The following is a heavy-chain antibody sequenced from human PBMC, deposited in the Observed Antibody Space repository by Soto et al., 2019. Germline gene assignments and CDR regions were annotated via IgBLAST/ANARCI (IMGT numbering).Heavy chain of an antibody. CDR3: AKDRQYPRDYFHY. J-gene: IGHJ4*02. Sequence: QAGGSLRLSCAASEFTFSTYAMTWVRQAPGRGLQWVATISDSGDITYYADSVKGRFTISRDISRNTVFLQMDSLRAEDTAVYYCAKDRQYPRDYFHYWGQGTLVTVS. CDR1: EFTFSTYA. V-gene: IGHV3-23*01. CDR2: ISDSGDIT. D-gene: IGHD4-4*01.